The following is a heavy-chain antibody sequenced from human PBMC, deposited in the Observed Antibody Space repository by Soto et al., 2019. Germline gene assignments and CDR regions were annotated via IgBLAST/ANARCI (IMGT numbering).Heavy chain of an antibody. CDR3: ATDIVLTGFAP. D-gene: IGHD2-15*01. V-gene: IGHV1-8*01. Sequence: ASVKVSCKASVYTFTSYDINWGRHATGQGLEWMGWMNPNSGNTGYAQKFQGRVTMTRNTSISTAYMELRSLRSEDTVVYYCATDIVLTGFAPWARGTLVTVSS. CDR2: MNPNSGNT. J-gene: IGHJ5*02. CDR1: VYTFTSYD.